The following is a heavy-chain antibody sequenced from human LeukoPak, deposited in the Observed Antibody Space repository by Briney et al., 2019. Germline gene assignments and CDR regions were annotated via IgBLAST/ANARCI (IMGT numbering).Heavy chain of an antibody. Sequence: PGGSLRLSCAASGFSFSTYSFSWVRQAPGKGLEWVSGISASGGDTFYADSVKGRFTTSRDNAKNTFYLQMNSLRVEDTAVYYCLLIILGGSSQHWGQGTLVIVSS. D-gene: IGHD3-3*01. V-gene: IGHV3-23*01. J-gene: IGHJ1*01. CDR3: LLIILGGSSQH. CDR2: ISASGGDT. CDR1: GFSFSTYS.